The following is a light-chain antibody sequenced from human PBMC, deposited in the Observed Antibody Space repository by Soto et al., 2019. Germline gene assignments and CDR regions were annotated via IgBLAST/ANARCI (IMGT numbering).Light chain of an antibody. CDR2: DVT. Sequence: QSALTQPASVSGSPGQWITISCTGTSSDVGGYNYVSWYQQHPGKAPKLMIHDVTNRPSGVSYRFSGSKSGNTASLTISGLQAEDEADYYCSSYTTTRAVAFGGGTKLTV. CDR1: SSDVGGYNY. J-gene: IGLJ2*01. CDR3: SSYTTTRAVA. V-gene: IGLV2-14*03.